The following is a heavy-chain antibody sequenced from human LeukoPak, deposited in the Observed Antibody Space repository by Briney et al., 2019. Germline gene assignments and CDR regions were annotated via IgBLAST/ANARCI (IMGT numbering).Heavy chain of an antibody. CDR3: ARVDSSSWYYFDY. D-gene: IGHD6-13*01. Sequence: SETLSLTCTVSGGSISSYYWSWIRQPPGKGLEWIGYIYYSGSTNYNPSLKSRVTISVDTSKNQFSLKLSSVTAADTAVYYCARVDSSSWYYFDYWGQGTLVSVSS. J-gene: IGHJ4*02. CDR1: GGSISSYY. CDR2: IYYSGST. V-gene: IGHV4-59*01.